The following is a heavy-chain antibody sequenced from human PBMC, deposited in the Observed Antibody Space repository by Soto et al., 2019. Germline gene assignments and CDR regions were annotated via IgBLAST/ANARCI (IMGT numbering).Heavy chain of an antibody. D-gene: IGHD2-2*01. Sequence: ASVKVSCKASGYTFTSYGISWARQAPGQGLEWMGWISAYNGNTNYAQKLQGRVTMTTDTSTSTAYMELRSLRSDDTAVYYCARDKYCSSTSCYNWFLPWGQGTLVTVFS. CDR1: GYTFTSYG. CDR3: ARDKYCSSTSCYNWFLP. J-gene: IGHJ5*02. V-gene: IGHV1-18*04. CDR2: ISAYNGNT.